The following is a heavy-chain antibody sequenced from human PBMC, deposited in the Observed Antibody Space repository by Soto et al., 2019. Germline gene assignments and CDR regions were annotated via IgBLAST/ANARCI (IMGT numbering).Heavy chain of an antibody. J-gene: IGHJ3*02. CDR1: GFSLSTSGVG. CDR3: AHIDSLPDAFDI. Sequence: QITLKESGPTLVKPTQTLTLTCTFSGFSLSTSGVGVGWIRQPPGKALEWLALIYWDDDKRYSPSLKSRLTITKDTSKNQVVLTMTNVDPVDTATYYCAHIDSLPDAFDIWGQGTMVTVSS. D-gene: IGHD3-9*01. CDR2: IYWDDDK. V-gene: IGHV2-5*02.